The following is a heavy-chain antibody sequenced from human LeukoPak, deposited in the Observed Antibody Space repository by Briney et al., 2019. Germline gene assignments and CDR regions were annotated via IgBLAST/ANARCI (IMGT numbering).Heavy chain of an antibody. Sequence: GGSLRLSCAASGFAFSNAWMSWVRQAPGKGLEWVGRIKSKTDGGTTDYAAPVKGRFTISREDSKNTLYLKMNSLKTEDTAVYYCTTRIRFLEWLYDYWGQGTLVTVSS. V-gene: IGHV3-15*01. J-gene: IGHJ4*02. CDR2: IKSKTDGGTT. CDR1: GFAFSNAW. D-gene: IGHD3-3*01. CDR3: TTRIRFLEWLYDY.